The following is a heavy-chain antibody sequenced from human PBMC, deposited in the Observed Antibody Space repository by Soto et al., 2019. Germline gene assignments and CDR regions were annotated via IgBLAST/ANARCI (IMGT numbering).Heavy chain of an antibody. V-gene: IGHV4-30-4*01. J-gene: IGHJ5*02. CDR2: IYCSGST. CDR3: ARVVYYGSGSYAWFDP. D-gene: IGHD3-10*01. Sequence: SETLSLTCTVSGGSISSGDYYWSWIRQPPGKGLEWIGYIYCSGSTYYNPSLKSRVTISVDTSKNQFSLKLSSVTAADTAVYYCARVVYYGSGSYAWFDPWGQGTLVTVSS. CDR1: GGSISSGDYY.